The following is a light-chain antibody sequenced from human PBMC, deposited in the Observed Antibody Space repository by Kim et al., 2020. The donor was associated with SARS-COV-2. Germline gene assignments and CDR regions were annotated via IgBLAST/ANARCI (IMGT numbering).Light chain of an antibody. CDR1: SGHSSNA. Sequence: VKLTGTLSSGHSSNAIAWHQQQPEKGPRYLMKVNSDGSHSKGDGIPDRFSGSSSGAERYLSISSLQSEDEADYYCQTWGTGIPWVFGGGTKLTVL. V-gene: IGLV4-69*01. CDR2: VNSDGSH. J-gene: IGLJ3*02. CDR3: QTWGTGIPWV.